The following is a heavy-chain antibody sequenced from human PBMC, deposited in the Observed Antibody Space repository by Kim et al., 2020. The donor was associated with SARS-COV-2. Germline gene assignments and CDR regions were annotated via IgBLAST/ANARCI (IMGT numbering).Heavy chain of an antibody. J-gene: IGHJ6*02. CDR1: GFTFSSYA. V-gene: IGHV3-23*01. Sequence: GGSLRLSCAASGFTFSSYAMSWVRQAPGKGLEWVSAISVSGGSTYYADSVKGRFTISRDNSKNTLYLQMNSLRAEDTAVYYCAKDQYDSGSYYGMDVWGQGTMVTVSS. D-gene: IGHD1-26*01. CDR3: AKDQYDSGSYYGMDV. CDR2: ISVSGGST.